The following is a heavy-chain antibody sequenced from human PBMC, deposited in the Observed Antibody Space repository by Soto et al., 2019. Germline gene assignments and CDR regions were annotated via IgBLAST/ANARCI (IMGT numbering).Heavy chain of an antibody. J-gene: IGHJ6*03. CDR2: ISAYNGNT. Sequence: ASVKVSCKASGYTFTSYGISWVRQAPGQGLEWMGWISAYNGNTNYAQKLQGRVTMTTDTSTSTAYMELRSLRSDDTAVYYCAREGDYYGSGSYSGYYYYYYMDVWGKGTTVTVSS. D-gene: IGHD3-10*01. CDR3: AREGDYYGSGSYSGYYYYYYMDV. V-gene: IGHV1-18*01. CDR1: GYTFTSYG.